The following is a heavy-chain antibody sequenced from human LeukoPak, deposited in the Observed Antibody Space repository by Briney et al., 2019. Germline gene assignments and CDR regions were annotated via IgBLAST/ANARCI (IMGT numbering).Heavy chain of an antibody. D-gene: IGHD6-13*01. J-gene: IGHJ5*02. Sequence: SETLSLTCTVSGGSISSSSYYWGWIRQPPGKGLEWIGSIYYSGSTYYNPSLKSRVTISVDKSKNQFSLKLSSVTAADTAVYYCARASESSSWFRPFDPWGQGTLVTVSS. CDR1: GGSISSSSYY. CDR2: IYYSGST. V-gene: IGHV4-39*07. CDR3: ARASESSSWFRPFDP.